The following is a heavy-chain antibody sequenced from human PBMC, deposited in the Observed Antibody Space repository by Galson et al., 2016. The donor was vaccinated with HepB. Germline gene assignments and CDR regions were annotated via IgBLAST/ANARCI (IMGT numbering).Heavy chain of an antibody. CDR1: GFSFGLYD. Sequence: SLRLSCAASGFSFGLYDMHWVRQVTGKGLEWVSAIGTAPGDTNYLDSVKGRFTISRETADNSLYLQMNSLRPGDTAVYYCARGKSLWTTPWNYGLDVWGKGTTVTVSS. D-gene: IGHD4-17*01. V-gene: IGHV3-13*01. J-gene: IGHJ6*04. CDR3: ARGKSLWTTPWNYGLDV. CDR2: IGTAPGDT.